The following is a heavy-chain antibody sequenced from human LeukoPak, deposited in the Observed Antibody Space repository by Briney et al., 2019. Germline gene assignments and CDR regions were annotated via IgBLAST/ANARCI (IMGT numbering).Heavy chain of an antibody. CDR3: ARRVVASYYFDY. V-gene: IGHV4-34*01. D-gene: IGHD2-15*01. CDR2: IYHSGST. J-gene: IGHJ4*02. Sequence: SETLSLTCAVYGGSFSGYYWSWIRQPPGKGLEWIGEIYHSGSTNYNPSLKSRVTISVDKSKNQFSLKLSSVTAADTAVYYCARRVVASYYFDYWGQGTLVTVSS. CDR1: GGSFSGYY.